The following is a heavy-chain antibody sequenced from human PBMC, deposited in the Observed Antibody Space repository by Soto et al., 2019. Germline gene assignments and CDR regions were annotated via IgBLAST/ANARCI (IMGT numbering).Heavy chain of an antibody. V-gene: IGHV3-9*01. CDR2: ISWNTGNI. CDR3: AKESSGYYMRGYLHH. CDR1: GFTFDDYA. D-gene: IGHD3-22*01. J-gene: IGHJ1*01. Sequence: DVQLVESGGGLVQPGRPLRLSCAASGFTFDDYAMHWVRQAPGKGLEWVSGISWNTGNIVYADSVKGRFTISRDNAKNSLYLHMNSLRTEDTALYYCAKESSGYYMRGYLHHWGQGTLVTVSS.